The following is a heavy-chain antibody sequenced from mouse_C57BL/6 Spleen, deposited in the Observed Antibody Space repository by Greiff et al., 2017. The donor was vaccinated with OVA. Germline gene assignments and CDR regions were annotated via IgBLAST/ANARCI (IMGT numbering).Heavy chain of an antibody. Sequence: DVKLQESGPGLVKPSQSLSLTCSVTGYSITSGYYWNWIRQFPGNKLEWMGYISYDGSNNYNPSLKNRISITRDTSKNQFFLKLNSVTTEDTATYYCARWTSYYYGSSPHWYFDVWGTGTTVTVSS. CDR2: ISYDGSN. CDR1: GYSITSGYY. CDR3: ARWTSYYYGSSPHWYFDV. J-gene: IGHJ1*03. D-gene: IGHD1-1*01. V-gene: IGHV3-6*01.